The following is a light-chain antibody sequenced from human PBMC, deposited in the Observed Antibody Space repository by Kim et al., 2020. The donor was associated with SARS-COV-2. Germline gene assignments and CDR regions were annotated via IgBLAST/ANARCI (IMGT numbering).Light chain of an antibody. V-gene: IGKV1-33*01. CDR2: DAS. J-gene: IGKJ2*01. CDR1: QDISNY. CDR3: QQYDNLPYT. Sequence: DIQMTQSPSSLSASVGDRVTITCQASQDISNYLNWYQQKPGKAPKLLIYDASNLETGVPSRFSGSGSGTDFTFTISILQPEDIATYYCQQYDNLPYTFGQGTKLEI.